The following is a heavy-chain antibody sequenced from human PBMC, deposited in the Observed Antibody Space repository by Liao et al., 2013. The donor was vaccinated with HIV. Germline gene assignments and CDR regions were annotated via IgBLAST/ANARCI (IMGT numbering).Heavy chain of an antibody. J-gene: IGHJ4*02. CDR3: ARLRCSSTRCPFDY. V-gene: IGHV4-39*07. D-gene: IGHD2-2*01. CDR2: THRSGTT. Sequence: QLQLHESGPRLVKPSETLSLTCSVSGDSISGTTSYWGWIRQPPGKGLQWIGSTHRSGTTYYKPSLKSRVTISVDTSKNQFSLSLRSVTAADTAVYYCARLRCSSTRCPFDYWGQGTLVTVSS. CDR1: GDSISGTTSY.